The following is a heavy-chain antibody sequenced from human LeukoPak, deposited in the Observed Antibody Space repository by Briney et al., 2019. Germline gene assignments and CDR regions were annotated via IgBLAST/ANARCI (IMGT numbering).Heavy chain of an antibody. CDR1: GGSFSGYY. CDR2: INHSGST. D-gene: IGHD6-13*01. J-gene: IGHJ6*03. Sequence: SETLSLTCAVYGGSFSGYYWSWIRQPPGKGLEWIGEINHSGSTNYNPSLKSRVTISVDTSKNQFSLKLSSVTAADTAVYYCARLAAAGPGFGYYYYYMDVWGKGTTVTISS. V-gene: IGHV4-34*01. CDR3: ARLAAAGPGFGYYYYYMDV.